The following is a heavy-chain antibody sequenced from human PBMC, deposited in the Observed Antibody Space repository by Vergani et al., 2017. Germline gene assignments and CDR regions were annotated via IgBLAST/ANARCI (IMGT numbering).Heavy chain of an antibody. CDR2: ISSSSSYI. J-gene: IGHJ4*02. D-gene: IGHD3-10*01. V-gene: IGHV3-21*01. Sequence: EVQLVESGGGLVKPGGSLRLSCAASGFTFRSSSMNWVRQAPGKGLEWVSSISSSSSYIYYADSVKGRFTISRDNAKNSLYLQMNSLRAEDTAVYYCARDHPLGRGFDYWGQGTLVTVSS. CDR3: ARDHPLGRGFDY. CDR1: GFTFRSSS.